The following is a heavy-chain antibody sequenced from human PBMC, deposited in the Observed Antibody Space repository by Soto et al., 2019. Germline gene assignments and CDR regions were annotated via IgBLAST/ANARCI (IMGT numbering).Heavy chain of an antibody. CDR2: INHSGST. J-gene: IGHJ6*03. V-gene: IGHV4-34*01. CDR1: GGSFSGYY. CDR3: ARIGYSGYGDLSYVDV. Sequence: SETLSLTCAAYGGSFSGYYWSWIRQPPGKGLEWIGEINHSGSTNYNPSLKSRVTISVDTSKNQFSLKLSSVTAADTAVYYCARIGYSGYGDLSYVDVWGKGTTVTVSS. D-gene: IGHD5-12*01.